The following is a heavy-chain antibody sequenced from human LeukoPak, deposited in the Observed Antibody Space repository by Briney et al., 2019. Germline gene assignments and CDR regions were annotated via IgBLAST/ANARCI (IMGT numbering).Heavy chain of an antibody. D-gene: IGHD3-22*01. CDR1: GFTFSSCA. CDR2: ISASGGTT. J-gene: IGHJ4*02. CDR3: AKDPTDFDSSGQTYFDY. V-gene: IGHV3-23*01. Sequence: PGGSLRLSCAASGFTFSSCAMSWVRQAPGKGLEWVSGISASGGTTYYADSVKGRFTISRDNSKNTQVLQLNSLRAEDTAVYYCAKDPTDFDSSGQTYFDYWGQGTLVTVSS.